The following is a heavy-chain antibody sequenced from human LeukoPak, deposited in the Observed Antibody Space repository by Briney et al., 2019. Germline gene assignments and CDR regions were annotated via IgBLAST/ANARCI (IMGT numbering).Heavy chain of an antibody. CDR2: ISSSSSYI. V-gene: IGHV3-21*01. D-gene: IGHD4-11*01. Sequence: PGGSLRLSCAASGFTFSSYRMNWVRQAPGKGLEWVSSISSSSSYIYYADSVKGRFTISRDNAKNSLYLQMNSLRAEDTAVYYCARDFSTVTAYNWFDPWGQGTLVTVSS. CDR1: GFTFSSYR. CDR3: ARDFSTVTAYNWFDP. J-gene: IGHJ5*02.